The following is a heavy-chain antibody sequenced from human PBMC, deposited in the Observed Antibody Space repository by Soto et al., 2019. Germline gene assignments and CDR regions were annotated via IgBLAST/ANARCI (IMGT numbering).Heavy chain of an antibody. CDR2: IDWDDDK. J-gene: IGHJ5*02. CDR3: ARMAYYYDSSGRGWFDP. D-gene: IGHD3-22*01. V-gene: IGHV2-70*01. Sequence: SGPTVVNPTQTLTLTCTFSGFSLSTSGMCVSWIRQPPGKALEWLALIDWDDDKYYSTSLKTRLTISKDTSKNQVVLTMTNMDPVDTATYYCARMAYYYDSSGRGWFDPWGQGTLVTVSS. CDR1: GFSLSTSGMC.